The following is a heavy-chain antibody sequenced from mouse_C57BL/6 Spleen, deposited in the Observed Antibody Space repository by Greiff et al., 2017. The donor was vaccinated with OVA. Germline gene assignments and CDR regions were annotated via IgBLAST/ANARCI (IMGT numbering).Heavy chain of an antibody. V-gene: IGHV5-9-1*02. J-gene: IGHJ3*01. CDR1: GFTFSSYA. D-gene: IGHD2-4*01. CDR3: TRVAGDYDGAWFAY. CDR2: ISSGGDYI. Sequence: EVKLVESGEGLVKPGGSLKLSCAASGFTFSSYAMSWVRQTPEKRLEWVAYISSGGDYIYYADTVKGRFTISRDNARNTLYLQMSSLKSEDTAMYYCTRVAGDYDGAWFAYWGQGTLVTVSA.